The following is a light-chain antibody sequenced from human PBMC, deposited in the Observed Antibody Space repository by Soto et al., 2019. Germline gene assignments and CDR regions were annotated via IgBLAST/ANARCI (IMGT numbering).Light chain of an antibody. V-gene: IGKV1-5*03. CDR2: KAS. Sequence: DIQMTQSPSPLSASVGDRVTITCRASQSISSWLAWYQQKPGKAPKLLIYKASSLDSGVPSRFSGSASGTEFTLTISSLQPDDFATYYCQQYNSYPWTFGQGTKVEIK. CDR1: QSISSW. CDR3: QQYNSYPWT. J-gene: IGKJ1*01.